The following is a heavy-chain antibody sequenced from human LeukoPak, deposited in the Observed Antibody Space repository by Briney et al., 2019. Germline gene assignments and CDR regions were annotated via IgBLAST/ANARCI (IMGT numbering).Heavy chain of an antibody. J-gene: IGHJ4*02. CDR3: ARVIPCGKALDY. Sequence: ASVKVSCKASGYTFTDYSMHWVRQAPGQGLEWMGRINPNSGATSYAQKFRGSVTMTRDTSTSTAYMEVSSDDTALYYGARVIPCGKALDYWGQGTLVTVSS. V-gene: IGHV1-2*02. CDR2: INPNSGAT. D-gene: IGHD3-22*01. CDR1: GYTFTDYS.